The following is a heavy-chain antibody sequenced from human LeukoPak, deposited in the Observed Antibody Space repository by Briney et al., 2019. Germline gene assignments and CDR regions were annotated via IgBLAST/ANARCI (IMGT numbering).Heavy chain of an antibody. CDR1: GGTFSSYA. Sequence: SVKVSCKASGGTFSSYAISWVRQAPGQGLEWMGGIIPIFGTANYAQKLQGRVTMTTDTSTSTAYMELRSLRSDDTAVYYCARDLQEDYDFWSGYYFSRDYYYYYYMDVWGKGTTVTVSS. D-gene: IGHD3-3*01. CDR3: ARDLQEDYDFWSGYYFSRDYYYYYYMDV. V-gene: IGHV1-69*05. J-gene: IGHJ6*03. CDR2: IIPIFGTA.